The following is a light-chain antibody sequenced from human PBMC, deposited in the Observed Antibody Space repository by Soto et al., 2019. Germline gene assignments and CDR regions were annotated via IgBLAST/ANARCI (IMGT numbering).Light chain of an antibody. Sequence: EIVMTQSPATLSVSPGERATLSCRASQSVYTNLAWYQQKPGQAPRLLIYGASNSATGTPARFSGSGSGTEFTLTISSLQSEDFPVYYCQQYNNWPPVTFGGGTKVEIK. J-gene: IGKJ4*01. CDR3: QQYNNWPPVT. CDR2: GAS. V-gene: IGKV3-15*01. CDR1: QSVYTN.